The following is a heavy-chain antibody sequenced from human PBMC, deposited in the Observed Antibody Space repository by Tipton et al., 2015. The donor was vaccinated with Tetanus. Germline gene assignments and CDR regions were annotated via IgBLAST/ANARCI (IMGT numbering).Heavy chain of an antibody. Sequence: RSLRLSCAASGFTFDDYAMHWVRQAPGKGLEWVSGISWNSGSIGYADSVKGRFTISRDNAKNSLYLQMNSLRAEDTALYYCAKDLAAAGTGDWYAFDIWGQGTMVTVSS. J-gene: IGHJ3*02. CDR3: AKDLAAAGTGDWYAFDI. CDR1: GFTFDDYA. V-gene: IGHV3-9*01. CDR2: ISWNSGSI. D-gene: IGHD6-13*01.